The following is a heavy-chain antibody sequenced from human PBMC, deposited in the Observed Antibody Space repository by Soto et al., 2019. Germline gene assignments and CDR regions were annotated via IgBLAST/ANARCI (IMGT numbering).Heavy chain of an antibody. V-gene: IGHV3-15*07. CDR1: GFPISNAW. J-gene: IGHJ5*02. Sequence: PGGSLRLSCAASGFPISNAWMNWVRQAPGKGLEWVGRLKSNTDGGTTDYAAPVKGRFTISRDDSKNTLYLQMNSLKTEDTAVYYCTTDPSSLYCISTSCYSVFGDPWGQGTLVTVSS. CDR2: LKSNTDGGTT. CDR3: TTDPSSLYCISTSCYSVFGDP. D-gene: IGHD2-2*01.